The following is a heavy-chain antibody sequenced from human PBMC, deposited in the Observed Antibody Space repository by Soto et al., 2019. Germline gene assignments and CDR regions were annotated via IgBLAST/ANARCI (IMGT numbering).Heavy chain of an antibody. CDR1: GGSISSGGYY. CDR2: IYYSGST. Sequence: QVQLQESGPGLVKPSQTLSLTCTVSGGSISSGGYYWSWIRQHPGQGLEWIGYIYYSGSTHYNPSLKSTVTLSVDTSKNQFSLKLSSVTAADTAVYYCARALTTVTLFDPWGQGTLVTVSS. V-gene: IGHV4-31*01. CDR3: ARALTTVTLFDP. D-gene: IGHD4-17*01. J-gene: IGHJ5*02.